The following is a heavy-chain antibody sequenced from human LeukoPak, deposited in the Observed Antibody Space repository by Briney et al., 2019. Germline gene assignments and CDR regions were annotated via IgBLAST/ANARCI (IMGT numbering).Heavy chain of an antibody. D-gene: IGHD6-19*01. CDR1: GYTLTELS. CDR2: FDPEDGET. CDR3: ATGIAVAGRTSDFDY. Sequence: GASVKVSCKVSGYTLTELSMHWVRQAPGKGLEWMGGFDPEDGETIYAQKFQGRVTMTEDTSTDTAYMELSSLRSEDTAVYYCATGIAVAGRTSDFDYWGQGTLVTVSP. J-gene: IGHJ4*02. V-gene: IGHV1-24*01.